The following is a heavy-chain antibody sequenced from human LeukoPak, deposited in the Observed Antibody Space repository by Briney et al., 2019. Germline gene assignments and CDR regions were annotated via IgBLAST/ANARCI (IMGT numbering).Heavy chain of an antibody. D-gene: IGHD3-9*01. CDR2: IKSKTDGGTT. CDR3: TTDSEPYYDILTGYYVYFDY. CDR1: GFTFNNAW. V-gene: IGHV3-15*01. J-gene: IGHJ4*02. Sequence: PGGSLTLSCAASGFTFNNAWMNWVRQAPGKGLEWVGRIKSKTDGGTTDYAAPVNGRFTISRDDSKNTLYLQMNSLKTEDTAVYYCTTDSEPYYDILTGYYVYFDYWGQGTLVTVSS.